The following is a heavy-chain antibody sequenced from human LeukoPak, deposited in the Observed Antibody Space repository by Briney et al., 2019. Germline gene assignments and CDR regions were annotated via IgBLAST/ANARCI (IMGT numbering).Heavy chain of an antibody. Sequence: GGSLRLSCAASGFTFSIYGMHWVRRAPGKGLEWVAFIRYDGSNKYYADSVKGRFTISRDNSKNTLYVQMNSLRAEDTAVYYCAKAPYCSSTSCYDYYMDVWGKGTTVTISS. D-gene: IGHD2-2*01. J-gene: IGHJ6*03. CDR2: IRYDGSNK. CDR3: AKAPYCSSTSCYDYYMDV. V-gene: IGHV3-30*02. CDR1: GFTFSIYG.